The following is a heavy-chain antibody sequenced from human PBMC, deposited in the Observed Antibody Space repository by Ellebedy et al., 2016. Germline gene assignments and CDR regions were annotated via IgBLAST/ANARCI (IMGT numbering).Heavy chain of an antibody. D-gene: IGHD4-17*01. Sequence: GGSLRLXXAASGFTFSTHGMSWVRQAPGKGLEWVSTISGSGGNTYYADSVKGRFTISRDNSKNTVFLQMNSLRAEDTAVYYCAREQIYGDFPYYFDYWGQGTLVTVSS. J-gene: IGHJ4*02. CDR3: AREQIYGDFPYYFDY. CDR2: ISGSGGNT. CDR1: GFTFSTHG. V-gene: IGHV3-23*01.